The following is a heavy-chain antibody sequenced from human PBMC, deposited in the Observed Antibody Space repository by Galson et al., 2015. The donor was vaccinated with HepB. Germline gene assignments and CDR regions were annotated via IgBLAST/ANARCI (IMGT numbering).Heavy chain of an antibody. CDR1: GYTFNNHA. D-gene: IGHD3-10*01. Sequence: SVKVSCKAAGYTFNNHAMHWVRQAPGLGLEWMGWINDGSGNTRYLEKFQGRVTITVDTSANTVYMELSSLRSEDTAVYYCARDRPPPVISGALDIWGQGTLVTVSS. CDR3: ARDRPPPVISGALDI. CDR2: INDGSGNT. J-gene: IGHJ3*02. V-gene: IGHV1-3*01.